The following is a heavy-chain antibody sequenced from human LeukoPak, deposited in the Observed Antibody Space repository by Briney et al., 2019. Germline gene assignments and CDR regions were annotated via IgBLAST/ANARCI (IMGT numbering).Heavy chain of an antibody. V-gene: IGHV1-2*02. CDR1: GYTFTGYY. J-gene: IGHJ4*02. CDR3: ARDTWNYGLIFDY. D-gene: IGHD1-7*01. Sequence: ASVKVSCKASGYTFTGYYMHWVRQAPGQGLEWMGWINPNSGGTNYAQKFQGRVTMTRDTSISTAYMELSRLRSDDTAVYYCARDTWNYGLIFDYWGQGTLVTVSS. CDR2: INPNSGGT.